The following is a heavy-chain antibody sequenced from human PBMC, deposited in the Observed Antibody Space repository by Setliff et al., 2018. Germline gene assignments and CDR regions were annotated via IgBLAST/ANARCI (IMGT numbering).Heavy chain of an antibody. CDR2: INHSGTT. CDR3: ARGSRIAGRAIDY. J-gene: IGHJ4*02. D-gene: IGHD6-6*01. Sequence: SETLSLTCAVYGGSFSGYYWSWIRQPPGKGLEWIGEINHSGTTNYNPSLKSRVTISVDTSKNQFSLKLSSVIAADTAFYYCARGSRIAGRAIDYWGQGTLVTVSS. CDR1: GGSFSGYY. V-gene: IGHV4-34*01.